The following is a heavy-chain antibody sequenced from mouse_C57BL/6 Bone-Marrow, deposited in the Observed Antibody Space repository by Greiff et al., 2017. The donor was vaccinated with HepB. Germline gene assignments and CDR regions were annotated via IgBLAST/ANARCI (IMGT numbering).Heavy chain of an antibody. D-gene: IGHD1-3*01. Sequence: EVKLMESGEGLVKPGGSLKLSCAASGFTFSSYAMSWVRQTPEKRLVWVAYISSGGDYIYYAATVKGRFTISRDNARKTLYLQMSSLKSEDTAMYYCTKVLAAFDVWGTGTTVTVSS. CDR3: TKVLAAFDV. J-gene: IGHJ1*03. CDR1: GFTFSSYA. V-gene: IGHV5-9-1*02. CDR2: ISSGGDYI.